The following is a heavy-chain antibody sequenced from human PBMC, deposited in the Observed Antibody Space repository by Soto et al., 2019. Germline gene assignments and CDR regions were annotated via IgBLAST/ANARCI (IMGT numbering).Heavy chain of an antibody. CDR2: ISGSGGDT. V-gene: IGHV3-23*01. Sequence: GWSLRLSCAASGFTFSSYDMRWVRQAPGKGLEWVSSISGSGGDTYYADSVKGRFTISRDNSKNTLYLQMNNLRAEDTAVYYCAKKRRNYYYGMDVWGQGTTVTVSS. CDR1: GFTFSSYD. CDR3: AKKRRNYYYGMDV. J-gene: IGHJ6*02.